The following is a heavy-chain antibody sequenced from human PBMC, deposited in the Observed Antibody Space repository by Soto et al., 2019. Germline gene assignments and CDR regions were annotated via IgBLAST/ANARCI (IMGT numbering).Heavy chain of an antibody. CDR3: TRQTDAVQWLVVPTDYNFDY. CDR1: GFTFGGSA. J-gene: IGHJ4*02. CDR2: IRSKTNSYAT. Sequence: GGSLRLSCAASGFTFGGSAMHWVRQASGKGLEWVGHIRSKTNSYATAYAESVKGRFTISRDDSMNTAYLQMNSLKTEDTAVYFCTRQTDAVQWLVVPTDYNFDYWGQGALVTVSS. V-gene: IGHV3-73*01. D-gene: IGHD6-19*01.